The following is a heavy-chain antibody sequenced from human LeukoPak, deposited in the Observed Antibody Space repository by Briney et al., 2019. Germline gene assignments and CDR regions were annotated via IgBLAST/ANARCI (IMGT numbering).Heavy chain of an antibody. Sequence: KTSETLSLTCAVYGGSFSGYYWSWIRQPPGKGLEWIGEINHSGSTNYNPSLKSRVTISVDTSKNQFSLKLSSVTAADTAVYYCARVGYYDSSGYRDYWGLRTLVNVSS. CDR1: GGSFSGYY. J-gene: IGHJ4*02. D-gene: IGHD3-22*01. V-gene: IGHV4-34*01. CDR3: ARVGYYDSSGYRDY. CDR2: INHSGST.